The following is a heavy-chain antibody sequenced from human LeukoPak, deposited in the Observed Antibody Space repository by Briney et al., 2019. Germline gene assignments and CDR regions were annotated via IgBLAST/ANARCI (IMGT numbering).Heavy chain of an antibody. V-gene: IGHV3-21*04. CDR1: GFTFSTYS. D-gene: IGHD3-10*01. Sequence: GGSLRLSCAASGFTFSTYSMNWVRQAPGKGLEWVSSISSSSSYIYYADSVKGRFTISRDNSKNTLYLQMNNLRAEDTAVYYCAKYYYGSGSPIFDYWGQGTLVTVSS. CDR2: ISSSSSYI. J-gene: IGHJ4*02. CDR3: AKYYYGSGSPIFDY.